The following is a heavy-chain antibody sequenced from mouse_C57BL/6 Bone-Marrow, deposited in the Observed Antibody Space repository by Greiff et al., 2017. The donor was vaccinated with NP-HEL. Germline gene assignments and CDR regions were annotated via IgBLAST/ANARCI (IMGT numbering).Heavy chain of an antibody. CDR1: GFTFSDYG. D-gene: IGHD3-1*01. CDR2: ISSGSSTI. V-gene: IGHV5-17*01. CDR3: ARFGGDYAMDY. Sequence: EVNLVESGGGLVKPGGSLKLSCAASGFTFSDYGMHWVRQAPEKGLEWVAYISSGSSTIYYADTVKGRFTLSRDNAKNTLFLQMNRLRSEDTAMYYCARFGGDYAMDYWGQGTSVTVSS. J-gene: IGHJ4*01.